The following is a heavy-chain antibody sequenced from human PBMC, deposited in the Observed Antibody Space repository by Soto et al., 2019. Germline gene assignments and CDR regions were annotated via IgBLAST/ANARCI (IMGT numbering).Heavy chain of an antibody. J-gene: IGHJ4*02. V-gene: IGHV3-30*18. CDR1: GFTFSSYG. D-gene: IGHD4-17*01. CDR3: AKAKRDYADYVSPFDY. Sequence: QVQLVESGGGVGQPGRSLRLSCAASGFTFSSYGVHWVRQAPGKGLEWVAVISYDGSNKYYADSVKGRFTISRDNSKNTLYLQMNSLRAEDTAVYYCAKAKRDYADYVSPFDYWGQGTLVTVSS. CDR2: ISYDGSNK.